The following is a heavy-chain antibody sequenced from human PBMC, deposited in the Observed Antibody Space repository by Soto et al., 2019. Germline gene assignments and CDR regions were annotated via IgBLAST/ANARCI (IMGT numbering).Heavy chain of an antibody. Sequence: EVQLLESGGGLVQPGESLRLSCVVSGFTFSSSAISWVRQTPGKGLEWVSALSGRPGGTWYADSVSGRFAISREPSTNSLYLQMNNLRAEDTAVYYCAKDGFYCDNSDYCPFDNWGQGTLVTVSP. V-gene: IGHV3-23*01. J-gene: IGHJ4*02. CDR1: GFTFSSSA. CDR2: LSGRPGGT. CDR3: AKDGFYCDNSDYCPFDN. D-gene: IGHD3-22*01.